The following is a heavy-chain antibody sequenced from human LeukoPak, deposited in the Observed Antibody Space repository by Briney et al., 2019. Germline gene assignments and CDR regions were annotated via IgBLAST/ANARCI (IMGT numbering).Heavy chain of an antibody. D-gene: IGHD3-22*01. CDR2: IIPIFGTA. Sequence: ASVKVSCKASGGTFSSYAISWVRQAPGQELEWMGRIIPIFGTANYAQKFQGRVTITTDESTSTAYMELSSLRSEDTAVYYCARDRPIYYDSSGYYYFDYWGQGTLVTVSS. CDR3: ARDRPIYYDSSGYYYFDY. J-gene: IGHJ4*02. V-gene: IGHV1-69*05. CDR1: GGTFSSYA.